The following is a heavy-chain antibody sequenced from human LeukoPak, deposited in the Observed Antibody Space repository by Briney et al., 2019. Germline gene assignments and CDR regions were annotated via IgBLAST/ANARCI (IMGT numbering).Heavy chain of an antibody. CDR3: GREYYDILTGSSKGIDY. J-gene: IGHJ4*02. Sequence: PSETLSLTCTVSGGSISSYYWTRIRQPPGKGLEWIGYIYYSGSTNYNPSLKSRVTMSVDTSKSQFSLKLSSVTAADSAVYYCGREYYDILTGSSKGIDYWGQGILVTVSS. CDR2: IYYSGST. D-gene: IGHD3-9*01. V-gene: IGHV4-59*01. CDR1: GGSISSYY.